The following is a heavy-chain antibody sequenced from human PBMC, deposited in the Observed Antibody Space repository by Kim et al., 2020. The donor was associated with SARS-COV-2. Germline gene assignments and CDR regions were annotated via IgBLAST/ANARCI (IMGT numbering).Heavy chain of an antibody. CDR1: GYTFTSYA. J-gene: IGHJ6*02. D-gene: IGHD3-10*01. CDR3: ARYGSGSYYNHYYYYYGMDV. CDR2: INAGNGNT. V-gene: IGHV1-3*01. Sequence: ASVKVSCKASGYTFTSYAMHWVRQAPGQRLEWMGWINAGNGNTKYSQKFQGRVTITRDTSASTAYMELSSLRSEDTAVYYCARYGSGSYYNHYYYYYGMDVWGQGTTVTVSS.